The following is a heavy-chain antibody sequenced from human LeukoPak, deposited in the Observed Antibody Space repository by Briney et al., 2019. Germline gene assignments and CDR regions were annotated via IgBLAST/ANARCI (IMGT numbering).Heavy chain of an antibody. Sequence: PGGSLRLSCAASGFTFSSYAMHWVRQAPGKGLEWVAVIPYDGSNKYYADSVKGRFTISGDNARNSLYLQMGSLRAEDTALYYCARIAMAGIGDGFDIWGQGTMVTVSS. CDR2: IPYDGSNK. CDR1: GFTFSSYA. CDR3: ARIAMAGIGDGFDI. V-gene: IGHV3-30-3*01. J-gene: IGHJ3*02. D-gene: IGHD6-19*01.